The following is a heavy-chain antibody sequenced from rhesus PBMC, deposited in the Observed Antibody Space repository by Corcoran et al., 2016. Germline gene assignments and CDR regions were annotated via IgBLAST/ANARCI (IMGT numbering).Heavy chain of an antibody. CDR1: GYTFTDYY. CDR2: VDPEDGEA. Sequence: EVQLVQSGAEVKKPGASVKISCKASGYTFTDYYVHWVRQAPGKGLEWMGRVDPEDGEAIHAQNFQDRVTITADTSTDTGYMELSSLRSEDTAVYYCARGYCIGSDCYAYFDYWGQGVLVTVSS. CDR3: ARGYCIGSDCYAYFDY. D-gene: IGHD2-21*01. V-gene: IGHV1-111*02. J-gene: IGHJ4*01.